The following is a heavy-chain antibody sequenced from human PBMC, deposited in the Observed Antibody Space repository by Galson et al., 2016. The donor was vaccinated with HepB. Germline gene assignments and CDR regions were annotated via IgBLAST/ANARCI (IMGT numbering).Heavy chain of an antibody. CDR2: IGRSGP. CDR3: ARGRTHFLEWLPQRILRYFDY. D-gene: IGHD3-3*01. V-gene: IGHV3-21*06. J-gene: IGHJ4*02. Sequence: LEWVASIGRSGPYYADSVKGRFAISRDNTKNLLFLQMSSLRAADTAVYYCARGRTHFLEWLPQRILRYFDYWGQGTLVTVSS.